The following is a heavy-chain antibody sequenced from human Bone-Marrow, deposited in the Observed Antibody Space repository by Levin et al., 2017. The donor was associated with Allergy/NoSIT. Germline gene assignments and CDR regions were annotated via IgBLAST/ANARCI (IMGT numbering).Heavy chain of an antibody. CDR2: ISSNGSVI. D-gene: IGHD4-17*01. CDR3: ARLDTVTTGLDY. V-gene: IGHV3-11*01. J-gene: IGHJ4*02. CDR1: GFTFSDFY. Sequence: AGGSLRLSCAASGFTFSDFYMTWIRQAPGKGLDWIAYISSNGSVIYDADSVRGRFTISRDNAKNSVYLQLNSLKVDDTAVYYCARLDTVTTGLDYWGRGALVTVSS.